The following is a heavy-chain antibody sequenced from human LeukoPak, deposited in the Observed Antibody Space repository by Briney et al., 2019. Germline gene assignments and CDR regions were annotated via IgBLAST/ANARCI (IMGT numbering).Heavy chain of an antibody. CDR2: ISGSGGST. D-gene: IGHD1-26*01. CDR3: TTAWVGANPPYYYYGMDV. J-gene: IGHJ6*02. CDR1: GFTFSRYA. V-gene: IGHV3-23*01. Sequence: PGGSLRLSCAASGFTFSRYAMNWVRQAPGKGLEWVSAISGSGGSTYYADSVKGRFTISRDNSKNTLYLQMNSLRGEDTAVYYCTTAWVGANPPYYYYGMDVWGQGTTVTVSS.